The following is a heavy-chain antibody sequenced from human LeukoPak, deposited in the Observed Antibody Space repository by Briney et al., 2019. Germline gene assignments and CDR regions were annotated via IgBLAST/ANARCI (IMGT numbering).Heavy chain of an antibody. CDR1: AFTFSTYW. V-gene: IGHV3-74*01. CDR2: IDPHGTIT. Sequence: PGGSLRLSCAASAFTFSTYWMHWVRQAPGKGLVWVSRIDPHGTITFYADSVKGRFTISRDNAKNTVYLQMNSLRAEDTAVYYCARGFDWGSGLWGQGTLVTVSS. CDR3: ARGFDWGSGL. D-gene: IGHD7-27*01. J-gene: IGHJ4*02.